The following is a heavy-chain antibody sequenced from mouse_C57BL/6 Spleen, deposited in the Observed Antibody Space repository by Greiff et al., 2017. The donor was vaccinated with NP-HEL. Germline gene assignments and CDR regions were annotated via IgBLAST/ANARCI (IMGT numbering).Heavy chain of an antibody. Sequence: VQLQQSGPELVKPGASVKISCKASGYTFTDYYMNWVKQSHGKSLEWIGDIITNNGGTSYNQKLKGKATLTVDKSSSTSFMELRSLTSEDSAVYYCARNYDYDVFFAYWGQGTLVTVSA. CDR2: IITNNGGT. J-gene: IGHJ3*01. V-gene: IGHV1-26*01. D-gene: IGHD2-4*01. CDR3: ARNYDYDVFFAY. CDR1: GYTFTDYY.